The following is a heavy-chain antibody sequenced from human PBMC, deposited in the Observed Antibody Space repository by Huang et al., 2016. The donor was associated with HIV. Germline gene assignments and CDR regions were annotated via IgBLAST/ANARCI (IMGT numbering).Heavy chain of an antibody. J-gene: IGHJ4*02. Sequence: EVQLVASGGGLIQPGGSLRLSCAASGFTVSTNYMTWVRQAPGKGLWWVSLIYSGGTTYYADSVKARFTISRDESENTLYRHMTSLRAGDTAVYYCAKEGDTGAALGYWGQGTLVTVS. CDR2: IYSGGTT. CDR1: GFTVSTNY. CDR3: AKEGDTGAALGY. V-gene: IGHV3-53*01. D-gene: IGHD2-8*02.